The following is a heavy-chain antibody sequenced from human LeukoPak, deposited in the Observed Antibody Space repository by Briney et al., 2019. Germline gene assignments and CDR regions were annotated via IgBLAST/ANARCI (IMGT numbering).Heavy chain of an antibody. CDR3: ARTTEGYCRSTSCYDFSYSYYMDV. V-gene: IGHV3-48*03. CDR2: ISSSGSTI. CDR1: GFTFSSYE. J-gene: IGHJ6*03. D-gene: IGHD2-2*01. Sequence: GGSLRLSCAASGFTFSSYEMNWVRQAPGKGLEWVSYISSSGSTIYYADSVKGRFTISRDNAKNSLYLQMNSLRAEDTAVYYCARTTEGYCRSTSCYDFSYSYYMDVWGKGTTVTISS.